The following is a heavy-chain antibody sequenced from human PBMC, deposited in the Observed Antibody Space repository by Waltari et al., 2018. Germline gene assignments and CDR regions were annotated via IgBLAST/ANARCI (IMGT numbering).Heavy chain of an antibody. CDR3: ATMGVGRFDY. D-gene: IGHD2-8*01. J-gene: IGHJ4*02. CDR2: IKEDGSEK. V-gene: IGHV3-7*02. Sequence: EVQLVESGGGLVQPGGSLRLSCAASGFTFSGSWVSGVRQATGKGMGWVAKIKEDGSEKDYVDSVKGRFTISRDNAKNSLYLQMDSLRAEDTAVYYCATMGVGRFDYWGQGTLVTVSS. CDR1: GFTFSGSW.